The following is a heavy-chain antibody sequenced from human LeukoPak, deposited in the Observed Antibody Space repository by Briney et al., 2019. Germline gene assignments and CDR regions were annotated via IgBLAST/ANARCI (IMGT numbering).Heavy chain of an antibody. CDR2: IKSKTDGGTT. CDR3: TTDLVKRRQQLVRSY. V-gene: IGHV3-15*01. CDR1: GFTSSNAW. Sequence: TGGSLRLSCAASGFTSSNAWMSWVRQAPGKGLEWVGRIKSKTDGGTTDYAAPVKGRFTISRDDSKNTLYLQMNSLKTEDTAVYYCTTDLVKRRQQLVRSYWGQGTLVTVSS. D-gene: IGHD6-13*01. J-gene: IGHJ4*02.